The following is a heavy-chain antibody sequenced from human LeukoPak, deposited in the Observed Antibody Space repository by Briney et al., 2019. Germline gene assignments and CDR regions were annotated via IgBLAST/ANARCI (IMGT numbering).Heavy chain of an antibody. J-gene: IGHJ4*02. CDR1: GYSITNSC. CDR2: ICAAGTT. D-gene: IGHD2/OR15-2a*01. Sequence: SETLSLTCTVSGYSITNSCWSWVRQSPGKGLEWIGYICAAGTTYYNHSLMSRVTFSVDKSRNKLSLRMSTLTAEDAAVYYCARQRRQSFSSPLYHFDYWGQGTLVTVSS. V-gene: IGHV4-4*09. CDR3: ARQRRQSFSSPLYHFDY.